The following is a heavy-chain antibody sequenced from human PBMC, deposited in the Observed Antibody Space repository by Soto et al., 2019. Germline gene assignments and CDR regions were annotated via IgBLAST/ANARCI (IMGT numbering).Heavy chain of an antibody. CDR1: GYTFTSYD. Sequence: ASVKVSCKASGYTFTSYDINWVRQATGQGLEWMGWMNSNSGNTGYAQKFQGRVTMTRNTSISTAYMELSSLRSEDTAVYYCARGQRISPLTGYVNYYYYYGMDVWGQGTTVTVSS. CDR2: MNSNSGNT. CDR3: ARGQRISPLTGYVNYYYYYGMDV. J-gene: IGHJ6*02. D-gene: IGHD3-9*01. V-gene: IGHV1-8*01.